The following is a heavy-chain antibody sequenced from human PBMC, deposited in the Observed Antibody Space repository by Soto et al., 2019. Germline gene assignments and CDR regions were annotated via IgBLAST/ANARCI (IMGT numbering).Heavy chain of an antibody. J-gene: IGHJ3*02. CDR2: IGTAGDT. CDR3: ARGKGYSSSWYYAFDI. CDR1: GFTFSSYD. D-gene: IGHD6-13*01. V-gene: IGHV3-13*01. Sequence: GGSLRLSCAASGFTFSSYDMHWVRQATGKGLEWVSAIGTAGDTYYPGSVKGRFTISRENAKNSLYLQMNSLRAGDTAVYYCARGKGYSSSWYYAFDIWGQGTMVTVSS.